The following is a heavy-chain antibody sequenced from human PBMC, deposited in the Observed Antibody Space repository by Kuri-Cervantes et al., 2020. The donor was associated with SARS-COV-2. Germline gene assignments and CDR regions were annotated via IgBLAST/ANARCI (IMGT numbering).Heavy chain of an antibody. V-gene: IGHV4-34*01. Sequence: GSLRLSCAASGFTFSDYYMSWIRQAPGKGLEWIGETSHRGRTSYNPSLESRLTISLDTSKNEISLTLTSVTAADTAVYYCARDRFIRTYYGSGTYYNWDGMDAWGQGTTVTVSS. J-gene: IGHJ6*02. D-gene: IGHD3-10*01. CDR1: GFTFSDYY. CDR3: ARDRFIRTYYGSGTYYNWDGMDA. CDR2: TSHRGRT.